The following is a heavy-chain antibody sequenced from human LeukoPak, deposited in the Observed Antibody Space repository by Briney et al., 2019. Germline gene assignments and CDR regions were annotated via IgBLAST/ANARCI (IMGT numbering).Heavy chain of an antibody. V-gene: IGHV4-39*07. CDR2: IYYSGST. CDR1: GGSISSSSNY. Sequence: SETLCLTCTVSGGSISSSSNYWGWIRQPPGKGLEWIGSIYYSGSTYYNPSLKRRVTISVDTSKNQFSLKLSSVTAADTAVYYCARDLGTIDYWGQGTLVTVSS. CDR3: ARDLGTIDY. J-gene: IGHJ4*02.